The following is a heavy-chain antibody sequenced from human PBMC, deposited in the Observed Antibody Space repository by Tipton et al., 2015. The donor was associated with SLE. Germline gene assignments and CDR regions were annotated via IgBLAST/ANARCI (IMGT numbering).Heavy chain of an antibody. D-gene: IGHD1-14*01. J-gene: IGHJ4*02. Sequence: TLSLTCAVSGGSISSGGYSWSWIRQPPGKGLEWIGYIYHSGSTYYNPSLKSRVTISVDTSKNQFSLKLSSVTAADTAVYYCARGRGEDLAVAPGYFDSWGQGTLVTVSS. CDR3: ARGRGEDLAVAPGYFDS. V-gene: IGHV4-30-2*01. CDR1: GGSISSGGYS. CDR2: IYHSGST.